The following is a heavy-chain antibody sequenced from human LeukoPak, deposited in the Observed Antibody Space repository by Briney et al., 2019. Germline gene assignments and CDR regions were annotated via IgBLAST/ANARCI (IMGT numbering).Heavy chain of an antibody. Sequence: PGGSLRLSCSASGFTFSCYLMHWVRQAPGKGLVWVSRINDDGSKTTYADSVKGRFTISRENAKNTLYLQMNSLRAEDTAVYYCAAPGCSSACYYYMDVWGKGTTVTVSS. CDR1: GFTFSCYL. J-gene: IGHJ6*03. CDR2: INDDGSKT. V-gene: IGHV3-74*03. D-gene: IGHD2-2*01. CDR3: AAPGCSSACYYYMDV.